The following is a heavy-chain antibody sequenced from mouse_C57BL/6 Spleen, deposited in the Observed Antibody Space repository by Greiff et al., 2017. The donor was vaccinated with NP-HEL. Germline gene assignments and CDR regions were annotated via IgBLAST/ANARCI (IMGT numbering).Heavy chain of an antibody. CDR3: SWLSNYDAMDY. CDR1: GFTFSDAW. D-gene: IGHD2-5*01. V-gene: IGHV6-6*01. CDR2: IRNKANNHAT. J-gene: IGHJ4*01. Sequence: EVMLVESGGGLVQPGGSMKLSCAASGFTFSDAWMDWVRQSPEKGLEWVAEIRNKANNHATYYAESVKLRCTISRADSQCSFYLPMNSLRAADTGIYYCSWLSNYDAMDYWGQGTSVTVSS.